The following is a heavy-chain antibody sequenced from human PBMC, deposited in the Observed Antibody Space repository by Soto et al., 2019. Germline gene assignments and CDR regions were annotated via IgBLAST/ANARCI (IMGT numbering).Heavy chain of an antibody. J-gene: IGHJ4*02. Sequence: PVKLSRKAPGYSITSYGIGWFRQDPGQGLERMGWISAYNGNTNYAQKLQGRVTMTTATSTSTAYMELRSPRPDDTAVYYWARGRTGQWLVQFGDWGQGTLVAVSS. D-gene: IGHD6-19*01. V-gene: IGHV1-18*01. CDR2: ISAYNGNT. CDR1: GYSITSYG. CDR3: ARGRTGQWLVQFGD.